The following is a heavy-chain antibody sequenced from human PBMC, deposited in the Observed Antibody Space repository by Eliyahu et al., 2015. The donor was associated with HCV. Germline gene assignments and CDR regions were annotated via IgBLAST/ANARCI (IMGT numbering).Heavy chain of an antibody. V-gene: IGHV4-59*02. Sequence: QVQLQESGPGLVKPSETLXLXCTVSGXPVLNYYWSWIRRPPGKGLEWIGYIXYSGTGTTKYNPSLRGRVTISLETSKNQFSLKLTSVTATDAAVYYCAGERNIGAQEGMDVWGQGTTVTVSS. CDR3: AGERNIGAQEGMDV. D-gene: IGHD6-13*01. J-gene: IGHJ6*02. CDR2: IXYSGTGTT. CDR1: GXPVLNYY.